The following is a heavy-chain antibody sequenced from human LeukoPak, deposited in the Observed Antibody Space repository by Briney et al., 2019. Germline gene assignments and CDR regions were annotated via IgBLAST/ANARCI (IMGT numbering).Heavy chain of an antibody. CDR1: GGSISSYY. D-gene: IGHD1-1*01. J-gene: IGHJ4*02. CDR3: ARVGSWNDFDY. V-gene: IGHV4-59*01. CDR2: IYYSGST. Sequence: SETLSLTCTVSGGSISSYYWSWIRQPPGKGLEWIGYIYYSGSTYYNPSLKSRVTISIDTSKNQFSLRLSSVTAADTAVYYCARVGSWNDFDYWGQGTLVTVSS.